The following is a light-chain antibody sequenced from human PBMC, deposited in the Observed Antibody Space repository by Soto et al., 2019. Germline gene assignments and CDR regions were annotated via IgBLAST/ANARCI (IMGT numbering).Light chain of an antibody. V-gene: IGKV1-27*01. CDR1: QGISNN. CDR3: QKYNSAPWT. CDR2: AAS. J-gene: IGKJ1*01. Sequence: DIQMTQSPSSLSASVGERVTITCRASQGISNNLAWYQQKPGKVPKLLIYAASTLQSGVPSRFSGSGSGTDFTLTISSLQPEDVATYYWQKYNSAPWTFGQGTKVEIK.